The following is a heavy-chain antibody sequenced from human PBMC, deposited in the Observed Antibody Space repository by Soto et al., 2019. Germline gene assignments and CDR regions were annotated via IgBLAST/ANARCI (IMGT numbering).Heavy chain of an antibody. V-gene: IGHV4-39*01. Sequence: TLSLTCTVSGGSISSSSYYWGWIRQPPGKGLEWIGSIYYSGSTYYNPSLKSRVTISVDTSKNQFSLKLSSVTAADTAVYYCARHYRAYSSSPVFDYWGQGTLVTAPQ. CDR3: ARHYRAYSSSPVFDY. J-gene: IGHJ4*02. CDR1: GGSISSSSYY. CDR2: IYYSGST. D-gene: IGHD6-13*01.